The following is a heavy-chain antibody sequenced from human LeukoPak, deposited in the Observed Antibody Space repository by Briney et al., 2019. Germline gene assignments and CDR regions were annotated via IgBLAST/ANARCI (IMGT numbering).Heavy chain of an antibody. D-gene: IGHD2-2*01. CDR3: AGRYCSSNSCLIDY. V-gene: IGHV3-48*03. CDR1: GFTFSSYE. CDR2: ISSSGTTT. J-gene: IGHJ4*02. Sequence: GSLRLSCAASGFTFSSYEMNWVRQAPGQGLEWVSYISSSGTTTYYADSVKGRLTISRDNAKNSLYLQMNSLRAEDTAVYYCAGRYCSSNSCLIDYWGQGILVTVSS.